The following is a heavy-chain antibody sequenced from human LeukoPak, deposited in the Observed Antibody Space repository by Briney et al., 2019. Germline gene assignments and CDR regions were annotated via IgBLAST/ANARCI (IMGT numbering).Heavy chain of an antibody. CDR2: SYYSGST. CDR1: GGSISSYF. CDR3: ARQMEDYDFWSGYPENWFDP. V-gene: IGHV4-59*08. Sequence: PSETLSLTCTVSGGSISSYFWSWIRQPPGKGLEWIGYSYYSGSTNYNPSLKSRVTISVDTSKNQFSLKLSSVTAADTAMYYCARQMEDYDFWSGYPENWFDPWGQGTLVTVSS. D-gene: IGHD3-3*01. J-gene: IGHJ5*02.